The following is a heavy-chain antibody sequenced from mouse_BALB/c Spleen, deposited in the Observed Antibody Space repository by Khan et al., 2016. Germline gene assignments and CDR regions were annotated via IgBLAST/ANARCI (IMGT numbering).Heavy chain of an antibody. CDR3: ARRGRRWDFDY. V-gene: IGHV1-7*01. D-gene: IGHD1-1*01. Sequence: VPLVESGAELAKPGASVKMSCKASGYTYINYWILWLKQRPGQGLEWIGYINPSKGYTEYNQNFKDTATLPADHFSSTAYLQLSCLTSEDSTHFYCARRGRRWDFDYGDQGTTLAASS. CDR1: GYTYINYW. CDR2: INPSKGYT. J-gene: IGHJ2*01.